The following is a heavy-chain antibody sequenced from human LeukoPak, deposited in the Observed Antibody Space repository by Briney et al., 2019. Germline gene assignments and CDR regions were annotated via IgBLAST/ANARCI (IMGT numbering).Heavy chain of an antibody. CDR3: ARVRGMYYYDSSGYYYVRWNYYYYYMDV. D-gene: IGHD3-22*01. J-gene: IGHJ6*03. Sequence: ASVKVSCKASGYTFTGYYMHWVRQAPGQGLEWMGWINPNSGGTNYAQKFQGRVTMTRDTSISTAYMELSSLRSEDTAVYYCARVRGMYYYDSSGYYYVRWNYYYYYMDVWGKGTTVTASS. CDR2: INPNSGGT. V-gene: IGHV1-2*02. CDR1: GYTFTGYY.